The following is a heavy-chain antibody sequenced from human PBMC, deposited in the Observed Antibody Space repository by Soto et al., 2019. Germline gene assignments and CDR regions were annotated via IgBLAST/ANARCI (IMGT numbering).Heavy chain of an antibody. Sequence: SETLSLTCAVYGGSFSGYYWSWIRQPPGKGLEWIGEINHSGSTNYNPSLKSRVTISVDTSKNQFSLKLSSVTAADTAVYYCARGDSDVLRYFDWLQSFYFDYWGQGTLVTVSS. CDR2: INHSGST. J-gene: IGHJ4*02. CDR1: GGSFSGYY. D-gene: IGHD3-9*01. V-gene: IGHV4-34*01. CDR3: ARGDSDVLRYFDWLQSFYFDY.